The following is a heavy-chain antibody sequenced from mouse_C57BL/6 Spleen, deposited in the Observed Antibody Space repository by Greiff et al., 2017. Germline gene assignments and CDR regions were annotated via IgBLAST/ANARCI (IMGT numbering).Heavy chain of an antibody. D-gene: IGHD4-1*01. Sequence: VQLQQSGPELVKPGASVKISCKASGYSFTGYYMNWVKQSPEKSLEWIGEINPSTGGTTYNQKFKAKATLTVDKSSSTAYMQLKSLTSEDSAVYYCARSGKYYFDYWGQGTTLTVSS. J-gene: IGHJ2*01. V-gene: IGHV1-42*01. CDR1: GYSFTGYY. CDR2: INPSTGGT. CDR3: ARSGKYYFDY.